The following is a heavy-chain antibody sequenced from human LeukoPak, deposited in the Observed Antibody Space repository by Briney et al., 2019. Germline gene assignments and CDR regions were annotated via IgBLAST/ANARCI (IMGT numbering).Heavy chain of an antibody. CDR1: GYTFTSYY. D-gene: IGHD5-18*01. CDR3: SVHSYGYKDHY. CDR2: INPSGGST. Sequence: ASVKVSCKASGYTFTSYYMHWVRQAPGQGLEWMGIINPSGGSTSYAQKFQGRVTTTRDTSTSTVYMELSSLRSEDTAVYYCSVHSYGYKDHYWGQGTLVTVSS. V-gene: IGHV1-46*01. J-gene: IGHJ4*02.